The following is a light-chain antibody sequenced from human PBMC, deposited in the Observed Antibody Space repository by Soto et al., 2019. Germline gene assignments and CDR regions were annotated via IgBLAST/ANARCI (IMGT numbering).Light chain of an antibody. CDR2: DVS. Sequence: QSALTQPASVSGSPGQSITIPCTGSSSDIGLDTFVSWYQQHPGKAPKLLIYDVSYRPSGISDRSRGSKSGNTASLTISGVQHEDEADYYCSSYGATSTLFGGGTKLTVL. V-gene: IGLV2-14*03. CDR1: SSDIGLDTF. CDR3: SSYGATSTL. J-gene: IGLJ2*01.